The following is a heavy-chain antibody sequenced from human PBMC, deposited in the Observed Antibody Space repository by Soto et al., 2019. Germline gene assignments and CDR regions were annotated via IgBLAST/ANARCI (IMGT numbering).Heavy chain of an antibody. V-gene: IGHV5-10-1*01. D-gene: IGHD5-18*01. CDR3: ARAGGYSYGHDAFDI. CDR2: IDPSDSYT. Sequence: PGESLKISCKGSGCSFTSYWISWVRQMPGKGLEWMGRIDPSDSYTNYSPSFQGHVTISADKSISTAYLQWSSLKASDTAMYYCARAGGYSYGHDAFDIWGQGTMVTVSS. CDR1: GCSFTSYW. J-gene: IGHJ3*02.